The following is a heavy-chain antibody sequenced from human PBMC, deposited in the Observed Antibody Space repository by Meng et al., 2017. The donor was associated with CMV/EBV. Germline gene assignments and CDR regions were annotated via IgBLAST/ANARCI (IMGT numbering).Heavy chain of an antibody. Sequence: GGSLRLSCAASGFTFSSYSMNWVRQAPGKGLEWVSYISSSSNTIYYADSVKGRFTISRDNAKNSLYLQMNSLRAEDTAVYYCASFTIFGVVKDGMDVWGQGTTVTVSS. CDR3: ASFTIFGVVKDGMDV. V-gene: IGHV3-48*04. J-gene: IGHJ6*02. D-gene: IGHD3-3*01. CDR2: ISSSSNTI. CDR1: GFTFSSYS.